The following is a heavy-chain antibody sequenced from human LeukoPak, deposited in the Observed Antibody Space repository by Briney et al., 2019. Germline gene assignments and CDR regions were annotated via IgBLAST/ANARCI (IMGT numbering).Heavy chain of an antibody. CDR1: GYTFTSYA. V-gene: IGHV1-3*01. Sequence: GASVKVSCTASGYTFTSYAMHWVRQAPGQRLEWMGWINAGNGNTKYSQKFQGRVTITRDTSASTAYMELSSLRSEDTAVYYCARATPPYGSGSYVLGYWGQGTLVTVSS. J-gene: IGHJ4*02. CDR2: INAGNGNT. D-gene: IGHD3-10*01. CDR3: ARATPPYGSGSYVLGY.